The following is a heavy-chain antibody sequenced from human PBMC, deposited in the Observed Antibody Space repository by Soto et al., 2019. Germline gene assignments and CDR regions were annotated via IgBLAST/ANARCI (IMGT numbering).Heavy chain of an antibody. Sequence: EEQVLESGGGSAQPGGSLRLSCAASGFTFSNYGMTWVRQAPGKGLEWVSSINPRGIDTKYADSVKGRFTISRDDSKNTLYLQMNNLRAEDTALYYCARDNTAYYYMDVWGKGTTVTVSS. CDR1: GFTFSNYG. CDR2: INPRGIDT. CDR3: ARDNTAYYYMDV. J-gene: IGHJ6*03. D-gene: IGHD4-17*01. V-gene: IGHV3-23*01.